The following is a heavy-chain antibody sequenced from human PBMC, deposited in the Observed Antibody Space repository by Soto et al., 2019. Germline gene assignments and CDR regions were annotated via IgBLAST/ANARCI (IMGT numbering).Heavy chain of an antibody. D-gene: IGHD2-15*01. V-gene: IGHV3-30*18. Sequence: GGSLRLSCAASGFTFSSYGMHWVRQAPGKGLEWVAVISYDGSNKYYADSVKGRFTISRDNSKNTLYLQMNSLRAEDTAVYYCAKDSDVVVVAATSFDYWGQGTLVTVS. J-gene: IGHJ4*02. CDR2: ISYDGSNK. CDR3: AKDSDVVVVAATSFDY. CDR1: GFTFSSYG.